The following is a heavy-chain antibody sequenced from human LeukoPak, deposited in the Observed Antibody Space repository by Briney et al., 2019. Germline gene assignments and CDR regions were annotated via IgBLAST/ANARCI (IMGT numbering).Heavy chain of an antibody. CDR1: GFTFSSYG. Sequence: GGSLRLSCAASGFTFSSYGMHWVRHVPGKGLVWVSRINDDGTYTVYADSVKGRFTISRDNAKNTLYLQMNSLRGEDTAVYYCGREIQAPGKTLEYWGQGTLVTVSS. CDR2: INDDGTYT. CDR3: GREIQAPGKTLEY. V-gene: IGHV3-74*01. J-gene: IGHJ4*02.